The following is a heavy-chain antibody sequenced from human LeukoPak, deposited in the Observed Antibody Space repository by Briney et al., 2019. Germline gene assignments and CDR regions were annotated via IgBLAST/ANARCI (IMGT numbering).Heavy chain of an antibody. J-gene: IGHJ4*02. CDR1: GGSISSGGYF. V-gene: IGHV4-31*03. D-gene: IGHD2-15*01. CDR2: ISYSGST. Sequence: SETLSLTCTVSGGSISSGGYFWTWIRQHPGKGLEWIGYISYSGSTSYNPALQSRVTISTDTSKNQFSLKLNSVTAADTAMYYCATGRDCSSGTCDSSLDFWGQGTLVTVSS. CDR3: ATGRDCSSGTCDSSLDF.